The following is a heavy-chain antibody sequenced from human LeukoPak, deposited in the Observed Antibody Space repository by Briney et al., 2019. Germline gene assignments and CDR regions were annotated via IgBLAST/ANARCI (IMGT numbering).Heavy chain of an antibody. D-gene: IGHD6-13*01. Sequence: GGSLRLSCACSGFSFSGYAMNWVRQAPGKGLELVSSVSGSGATTFHADSVKGRFITSKDTSSDTVYLQMNSLGAEDTAVYYCAKGSRGYTHYYFDYWGQGTLVTVSS. J-gene: IGHJ4*02. V-gene: IGHV3-23*01. CDR1: GFSFSGYA. CDR2: VSGSGATT. CDR3: AKGSRGYTHYYFDY.